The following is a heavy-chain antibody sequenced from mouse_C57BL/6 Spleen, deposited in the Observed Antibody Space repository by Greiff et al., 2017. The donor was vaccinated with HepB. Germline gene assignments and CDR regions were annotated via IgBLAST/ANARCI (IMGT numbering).Heavy chain of an antibody. CDR1: GYTFTSYW. Sequence: QVQLQQSGAELVKPGASVKLSCKASGYTFTSYWMHWVKQRPGQGLEWIGMIHPNSGSTNYNEKFKSKATLTVDKSSSTAYMQLSSLTSEDSAVYYGARAYGSSYRYFEVWGTGTTVTVSS. V-gene: IGHV1-64*01. J-gene: IGHJ1*03. D-gene: IGHD1-1*01. CDR3: ARAYGSSYRYFEV. CDR2: IHPNSGST.